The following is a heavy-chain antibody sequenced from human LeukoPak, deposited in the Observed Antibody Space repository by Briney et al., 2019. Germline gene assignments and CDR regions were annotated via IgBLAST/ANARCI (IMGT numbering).Heavy chain of an antibody. CDR3: ARGSTRFEVGATRAFDI. CDR1: GGSISSYY. CDR2: IYYSGST. D-gene: IGHD1-26*01. Sequence: SETLSLTCTVSGGSISSYYWSWIRQPPGKGLEWIGYIYYSGSTNYNPSLKSRVTISVDTSKNQFSLKLSSVTAADTAVYYCARGSTRFEVGATRAFDIWGQGTMVTVSS. J-gene: IGHJ3*02. V-gene: IGHV4-59*01.